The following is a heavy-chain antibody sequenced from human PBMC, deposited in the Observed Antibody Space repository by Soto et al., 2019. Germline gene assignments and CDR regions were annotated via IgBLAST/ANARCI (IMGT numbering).Heavy chain of an antibody. J-gene: IGHJ6*02. CDR1: GFPFWHYG. V-gene: IGHV3-33*01. CDR3: ARDRNGGWFHMDV. CDR2: IWSDGNKE. Sequence: QVQLVESGGGVVQPGRSLRLSCVGSGFPFWHYGMHWVRQAPGKGLEWVAVIWSDGNKESYAEPVKGRFAISRDNSKDTLYLEMNSLRVEDASLYFCARDRNGGWFHMDVWGQGTTVSVSS. D-gene: IGHD6-19*01.